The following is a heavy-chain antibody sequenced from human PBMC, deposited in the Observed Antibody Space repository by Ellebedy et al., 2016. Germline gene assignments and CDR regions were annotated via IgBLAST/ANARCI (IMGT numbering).Heavy chain of an antibody. CDR3: AREDEIGGY. Sequence: GGSLRLSCTASGFTFGDDAMSWFRQAPGKGLEWVANIKQDGSEKYYVDSVKGRFTISRDNAKNSLYLQMNSLRAEDTAVYYCAREDEIGGYWGQGTLVTVSS. J-gene: IGHJ4*02. V-gene: IGHV3-7*01. CDR1: GFTFGDDA. CDR2: IKQDGSEK.